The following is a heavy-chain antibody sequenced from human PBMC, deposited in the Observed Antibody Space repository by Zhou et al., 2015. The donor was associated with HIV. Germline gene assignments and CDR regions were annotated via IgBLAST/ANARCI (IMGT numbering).Heavy chain of an antibody. CDR1: GYTFSTFT. CDR3: AKTVTHANYFDY. CDR2: INGGNGKT. V-gene: IGHV1-3*01. J-gene: IGHJ4*02. D-gene: IGHD4-17*01. Sequence: QVQLVQSGAEAKKPGASVKVSCKASGYTFSTFTVHWVRQAPGQRLEWMGWINGGNGKTRYSQRFQGRVTITRDTSASTAYMELSSLRSEDTAVYYCAKTVTHANYFDYWGQGTLVTVSS.